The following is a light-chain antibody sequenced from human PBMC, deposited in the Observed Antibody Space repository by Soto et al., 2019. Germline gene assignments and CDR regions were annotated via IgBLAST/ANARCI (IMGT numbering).Light chain of an antibody. CDR2: EVS. CDR1: SSDVGNYNL. Sequence: QSALTQPASVSGSPGQSITISCTGTSSDVGNYNLVSWYQQHPGKAPKLMIFEVSNRPSGVSNRFSGSKSGNTASLTISGLQAEDEAHYYCNSYTTSSTSYVFGTGTKVTVL. CDR3: NSYTTSSTSYV. J-gene: IGLJ1*01. V-gene: IGLV2-14*02.